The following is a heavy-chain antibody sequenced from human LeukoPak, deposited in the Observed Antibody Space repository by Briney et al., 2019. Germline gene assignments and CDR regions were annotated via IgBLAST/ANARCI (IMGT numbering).Heavy chain of an antibody. D-gene: IGHD3-10*01. J-gene: IGHJ4*02. V-gene: IGHV1-2*02. CDR1: GYTFTGYY. CDR2: INPNSGGT. CDR3: ARGRRLDYGSGSYGY. Sequence: ASVKVSCKASGYTFTGYYMHWVRQAPGQGLEWMGWINPNSGGTNYAQKFQGRVTMTRDTSISTAYMELSRLRSDDTAVYYCARGRRLDYGSGSYGYWGQGTLVTVSS.